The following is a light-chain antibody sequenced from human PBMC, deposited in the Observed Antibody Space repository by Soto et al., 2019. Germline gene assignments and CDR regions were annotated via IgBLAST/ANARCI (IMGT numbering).Light chain of an antibody. CDR2: DAS. CDR3: QQRIT. CDR1: QSVSSY. Sequence: EIVLTQSPATLSLSPGERATLSCRASQSVSSYLAWYQQKPGQAPRLLIYDASNRATGIPARFSGSGSGTVFTLTISSLEPEDFAVYYCQQRITFGGGTKVDIK. V-gene: IGKV3-11*01. J-gene: IGKJ4*01.